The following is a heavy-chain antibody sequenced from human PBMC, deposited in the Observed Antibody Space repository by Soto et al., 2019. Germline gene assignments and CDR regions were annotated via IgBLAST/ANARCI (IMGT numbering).Heavy chain of an antibody. Sequence: VESLKISCNGSGYSFTSYWISWVRQMPGKGLEWMGRIDPSDSYTNYSPSFQGHVTISADKSISTAYLQWSSLKASDTAMYYCARLSSSSDYYYGMDVWGQGTTVTVSS. J-gene: IGHJ6*02. D-gene: IGHD6-6*01. CDR3: ARLSSSSDYYYGMDV. V-gene: IGHV5-10-1*01. CDR1: GYSFTSYW. CDR2: IDPSDSYT.